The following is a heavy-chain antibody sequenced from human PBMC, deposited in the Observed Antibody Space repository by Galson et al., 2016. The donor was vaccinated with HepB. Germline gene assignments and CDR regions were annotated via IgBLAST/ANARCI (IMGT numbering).Heavy chain of an antibody. CDR2: ISGSGGSP. CDR3: AKDPPGATDY. D-gene: IGHD1-26*01. Sequence: SLRLSCAASGFTFSSYAMGWVRQAPGKGLEWVSGISGSGGSPYYRDSVKGRFAVSRDNSKNTLFLQMHNLRAEDTAVYFCAKDPPGATDYWGQGTLVTVSS. CDR1: GFTFSSYA. V-gene: IGHV3-23*01. J-gene: IGHJ4*02.